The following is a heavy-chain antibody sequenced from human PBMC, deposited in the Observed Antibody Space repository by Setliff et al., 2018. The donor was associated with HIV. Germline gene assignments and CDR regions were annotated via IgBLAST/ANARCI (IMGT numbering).Heavy chain of an antibody. Sequence: PSETLSLTCTVSGGSISSYYWSWIRQPPGKGLEWIGYIYTSGSTNYNPSLKSRVTISVVTSKNQFSLKLSSVTAADTAVYYCARGLSFYDPGGFDYWGQGTLVTVSS. J-gene: IGHJ4*02. CDR2: IYTSGST. D-gene: IGHD3-22*01. V-gene: IGHV4-4*09. CDR1: GGSISSYY. CDR3: ARGLSFYDPGGFDY.